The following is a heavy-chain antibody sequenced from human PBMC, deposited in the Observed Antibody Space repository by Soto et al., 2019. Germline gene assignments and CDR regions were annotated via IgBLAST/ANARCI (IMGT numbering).Heavy chain of an antibody. CDR2: ISGSGGST. J-gene: IGHJ6*02. V-gene: IGHV3-23*01. CDR1: GFTFSSYA. CDR3: AKGVYDILTGYYASAGGMDV. D-gene: IGHD3-9*01. Sequence: GGSLRLSCASSGFTFSSYAMSWVRQAPGKGLEWVSAISGSGGSTYYADSVKGRFTISRDNSKNTLYLQMNSLRAEDTAVYYCAKGVYDILTGYYASAGGMDVWGQGTTVTVSS.